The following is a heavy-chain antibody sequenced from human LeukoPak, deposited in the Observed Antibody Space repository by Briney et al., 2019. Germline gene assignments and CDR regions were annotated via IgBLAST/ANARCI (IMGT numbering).Heavy chain of an antibody. CDR1: GGSIRSGGYS. CDR3: ARGLRGPTGGWFDP. J-gene: IGHJ5*02. D-gene: IGHD3-10*01. V-gene: IGHV4-31*03. Sequence: SETLSLTCTVSGGSIRSGGYSWSWIRQHPGKGLEWIGYIYYSGSTYYNPSLKSRVTISVDTSKNQFSLKLSSVTAADTAVYYCARGLRGPTGGWFDPWGQGTLVTVSS. CDR2: IYYSGST.